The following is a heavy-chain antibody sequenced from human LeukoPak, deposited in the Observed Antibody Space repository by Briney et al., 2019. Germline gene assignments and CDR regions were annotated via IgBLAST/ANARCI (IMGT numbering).Heavy chain of an antibody. CDR1: GYSISSGYF. D-gene: IGHD3-22*01. CDR3: AKSNGYGLIDI. CDR2: IYHSGTT. Sequence: SETLSLTCTVSGYSISSGYFWGWIRQPPGKGLEWIGSIYHSGTTYYNPSLKSRVTISLDTSRNQFSLKLNSVTAADTAVYYCAKSNGYGLIDIWGQGTMVTVSS. V-gene: IGHV4-38-2*02. J-gene: IGHJ3*02.